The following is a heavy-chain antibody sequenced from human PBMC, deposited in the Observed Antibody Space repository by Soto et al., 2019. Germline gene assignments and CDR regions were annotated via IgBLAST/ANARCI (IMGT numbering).Heavy chain of an antibody. CDR3: ARVLRSGYDRSVAEYYFDR. CDR1: GGSISSVGYY. V-gene: IGHV4-31*03. J-gene: IGHJ4*02. CDR2: IYHSGST. Sequence: PSETLSLTCTVSGGSISSVGYYWGWIRQHPGKGMEWIGYIYHSGSTYYNPSLKSRFTISIDTSENQFSLRLSSVTAADTAVYYCARVLRSGYDRSVAEYYFDRWGQGTLVTVYS. D-gene: IGHD5-12*01.